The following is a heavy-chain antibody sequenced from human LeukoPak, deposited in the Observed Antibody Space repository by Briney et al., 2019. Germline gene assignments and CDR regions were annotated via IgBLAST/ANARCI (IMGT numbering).Heavy chain of an antibody. V-gene: IGHV4-30-4*08. Sequence: SQTLSLTCTVSGGSISSGDYYWSWIRQPPGKGLEWIGYIYYSGSTYYNPSLKSRVTISVATSKNQFSLKLSSVTAADTAVYYCAREVRNPWSTVTTSVGWYFDLWGRGTLVTVSS. CDR1: GGSISSGDYY. D-gene: IGHD4-17*01. CDR2: IYYSGST. J-gene: IGHJ2*01. CDR3: AREVRNPWSTVTTSVGWYFDL.